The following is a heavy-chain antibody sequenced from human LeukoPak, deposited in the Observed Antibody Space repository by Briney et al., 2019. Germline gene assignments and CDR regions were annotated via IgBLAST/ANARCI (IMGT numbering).Heavy chain of an antibody. CDR2: ISYDGSYK. V-gene: IGHV3-30*03. Sequence: PGGSLRLSCAASGFTFSDYYMSWIRQAPGKGLEWVAVISYDGSYKSYADSVKGRFTISRDNSKNTLYLQMNSLRAEDTAVYYCATIGPYGSGTYISADYWGQGTLVTVSS. CDR1: GFTFSDYY. D-gene: IGHD3-10*01. CDR3: ATIGPYGSGTYISADY. J-gene: IGHJ4*02.